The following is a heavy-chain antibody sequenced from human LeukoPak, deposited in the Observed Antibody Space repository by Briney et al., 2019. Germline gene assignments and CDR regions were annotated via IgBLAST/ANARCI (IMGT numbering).Heavy chain of an antibody. J-gene: IGHJ3*02. CDR3: AKLGYCSGGSCSQNDAFDI. V-gene: IGHV3-30*18. D-gene: IGHD2-15*01. CDR1: GFTFSSYG. CDR2: ISYDGSNK. Sequence: GRSLRLSCAASGFTFSSYGMHWVRQAPGEGVEGVGVISYDGSNKYYADSVKGRFTISRDNSKNTLYLQMNSLRAADTAVYYCAKLGYCSGGSCSQNDAFDIWGQATMVSVSS.